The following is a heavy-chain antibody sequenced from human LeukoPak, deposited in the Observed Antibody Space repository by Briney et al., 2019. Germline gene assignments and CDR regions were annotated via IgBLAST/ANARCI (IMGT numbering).Heavy chain of an antibody. V-gene: IGHV3-74*01. CDR3: ARAKYYYGSGSYYFDY. J-gene: IGHJ4*02. Sequence: GGSLRLSCAASGFTFSSYWMHWVRQAQGEGLVWVSRISSDVSSTSYADSVKGRFTISRDNAKNTLYLQMNSLGAEDTAVYYCARAKYYYGSGSYYFDYWGQGTLVTVSS. CDR2: ISSDVSST. D-gene: IGHD3-10*01. CDR1: GFTFSSYW.